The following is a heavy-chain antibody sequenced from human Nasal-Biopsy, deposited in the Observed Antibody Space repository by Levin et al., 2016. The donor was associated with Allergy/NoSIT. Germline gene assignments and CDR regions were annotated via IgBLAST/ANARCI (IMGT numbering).Heavy chain of an antibody. CDR3: ARDFGGCNGGACYGFDP. V-gene: IGHV1-69*13. CDR1: GGTFSTYT. D-gene: IGHD2-8*02. CDR2: IMPVFGTP. J-gene: IGHJ5*02. Sequence: SVKVSCKASGGTFSTYTISWVRQAPGQGLEWMGGIMPVFGTPTYAQKFQGRVTITADESRSTVYMELTSLRSDDTAIYYCARDFGGCNGGACYGFDPWGQGTLVTVSS.